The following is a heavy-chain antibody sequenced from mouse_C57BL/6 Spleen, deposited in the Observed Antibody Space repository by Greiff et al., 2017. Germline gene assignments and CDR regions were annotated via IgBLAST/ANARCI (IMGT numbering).Heavy chain of an antibody. J-gene: IGHJ4*01. V-gene: IGHV1-9*01. Sequence: VQLQQSGAELMKPGASVKLSCKATGYTFTGYWIEWVKQRPGHGLEWIGEILPGSGSTNYNEKFKGKATFTADTYSNTAYMQLSSLTTEDSAIYYCARYYDPGYYAMDYWGQGTSVTVSS. D-gene: IGHD2-4*01. CDR1: GYTFTGYW. CDR3: ARYYDPGYYAMDY. CDR2: ILPGSGST.